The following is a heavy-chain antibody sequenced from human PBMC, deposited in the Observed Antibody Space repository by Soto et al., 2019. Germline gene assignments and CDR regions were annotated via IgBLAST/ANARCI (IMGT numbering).Heavy chain of an antibody. V-gene: IGHV4-31*03. CDR2: IYYSGST. CDR3: ARDPFPLRYFDWPSL. D-gene: IGHD3-9*01. CDR1: GGSISSGGYY. Sequence: LSLTCTVSGGSISSGGYYWSWIRQHPGKGLEWIGYIYYSGSTYYNPSLKSRVTISVDTSKNQFSLKLSYVTAADPAVYYCARDPFPLRYFDWPSLWGQGTLVTVSS. J-gene: IGHJ4*02.